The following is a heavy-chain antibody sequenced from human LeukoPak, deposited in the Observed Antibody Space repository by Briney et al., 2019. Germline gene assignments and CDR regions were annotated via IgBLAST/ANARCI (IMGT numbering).Heavy chain of an antibody. Sequence: SVKVSCKASGGTFSSYEISWVRQAPGQGLEWMGGIIPIFGTANYAQKFQGRVTITADKSTSTAYMELSSLRSDDTAVFYCARSPHILTGENFDFWGQGTLVTVSS. CDR3: ARSPHILTGENFDF. D-gene: IGHD3-9*01. J-gene: IGHJ4*02. V-gene: IGHV1-69*06. CDR1: GGTFSSYE. CDR2: IIPIFGTA.